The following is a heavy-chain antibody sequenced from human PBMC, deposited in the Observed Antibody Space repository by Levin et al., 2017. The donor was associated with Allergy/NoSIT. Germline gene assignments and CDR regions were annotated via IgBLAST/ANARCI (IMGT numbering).Heavy chain of an antibody. CDR3: AREDTALINHDVFDI. V-gene: IGHV4-59*01. D-gene: IGHD5-18*01. CDR2: VYYSGST. CDR1: GGSISSYY. J-gene: IGHJ3*02. Sequence: SETLSLTCTVSGGSISSYYWTWIRQPPGKGLEWIGYVYYSGSTNYNPSLKSRVTISVDTSKNQFSLNLSSVTAADTAVYYCAREDTALINHDVFDIWGQGTLVTVSS.